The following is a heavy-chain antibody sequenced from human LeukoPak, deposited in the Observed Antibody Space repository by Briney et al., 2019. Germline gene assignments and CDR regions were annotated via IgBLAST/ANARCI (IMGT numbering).Heavy chain of an antibody. D-gene: IGHD3-9*01. Sequence: ASVKVSCKASGYTFTNYGITWVRQAPGQGLEWMGWIGGHNDNAKYAQIVLGRVTMTTDTSTSTAYMELRSLRSDDTAVYYCARPNYNILTDYYNGDNWFDLWGQGTLVTVPS. J-gene: IGHJ5*02. CDR2: IGGHNDNA. V-gene: IGHV1-18*01. CDR1: GYTFTNYG. CDR3: ARPNYNILTDYYNGDNWFDL.